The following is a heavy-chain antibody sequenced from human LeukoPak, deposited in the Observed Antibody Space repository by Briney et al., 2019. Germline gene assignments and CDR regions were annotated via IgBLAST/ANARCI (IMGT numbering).Heavy chain of an antibody. D-gene: IGHD5-24*01. Sequence: GGSLRLSCAASGFTFSSYAMNWVRQTPGKGLAGLEWVSSIIGSGGSTYFADSVKGRFTISRDNSKNTLYLQMNSLRGEDTAVYYCAKGGPRRDDQPTWGQGTLVTVSS. V-gene: IGHV3-23*01. J-gene: IGHJ4*02. CDR1: GFTFSSYA. CDR2: IIGSGGST. CDR3: AKGGPRRDDQPT.